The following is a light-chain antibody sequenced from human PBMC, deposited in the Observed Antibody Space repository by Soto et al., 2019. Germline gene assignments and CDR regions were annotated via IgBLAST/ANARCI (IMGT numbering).Light chain of an antibody. J-gene: IGKJ1*01. CDR2: GAS. CDR1: QSVTTN. Sequence: DMVMTQSPATLSVSPGERATLSCRASQSVTTNLAWYQQKPGQAPRLLIYGASSRATGIPDRFSGSGSGTEFTLTISSLQPDDFATYYCQQYNSYSWMFGQGTKVDIK. V-gene: IGKV3D-15*01. CDR3: QQYNSYSWM.